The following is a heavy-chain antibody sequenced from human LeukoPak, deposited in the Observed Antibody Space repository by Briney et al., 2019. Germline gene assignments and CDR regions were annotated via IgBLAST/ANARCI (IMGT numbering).Heavy chain of an antibody. Sequence: GGSLRLSCAASGFTFSSYAMSWVRQAPGKGLEWVSAISGSGGSTYYADSVKGRFTISRDNSKNTVYLQMNSLRAEDTAVYYCARRQRDQLRSAVAGAFDYWGQGTLVTVSS. CDR2: ISGSGGST. J-gene: IGHJ4*02. CDR1: GFTFSSYA. V-gene: IGHV3-23*01. CDR3: ARRQRDQLRSAVAGAFDY. D-gene: IGHD6-19*01.